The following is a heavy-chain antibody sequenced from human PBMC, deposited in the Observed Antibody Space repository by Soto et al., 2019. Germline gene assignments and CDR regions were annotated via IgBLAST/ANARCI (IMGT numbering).Heavy chain of an antibody. CDR1: GYTFTSYD. D-gene: IGHD1-26*01. Sequence: ASVKVSCKASGYTFTSYDINWVRQATGQGLEWMGWMNPNSGNTGYAQRFQGRVTMTRNTSISTAYMELSSLRSEDTAVYYCARGSLIGGTGYYYGMDVWGQGTTVTVSS. V-gene: IGHV1-8*01. CDR3: ARGSLIGGTGYYYGMDV. J-gene: IGHJ6*02. CDR2: MNPNSGNT.